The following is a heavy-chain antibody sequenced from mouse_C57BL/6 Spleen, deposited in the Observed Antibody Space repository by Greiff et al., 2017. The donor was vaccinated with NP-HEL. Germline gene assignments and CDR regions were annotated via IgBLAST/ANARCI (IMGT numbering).Heavy chain of an antibody. Sequence: EVELQESGPGLVKPSQSLSLTCSVTGYSITSGYYWNWIRQFPGNKLEWMGYISYDGSNNYNPSLKNRISITRDTSKNQFFLKLNSVTTEDTATYYCARDGSRDYGSDYWYFDVWGTGTTVTVSS. CDR1: GYSITSGYY. CDR3: ARDGSRDYGSDYWYFDV. J-gene: IGHJ1*03. V-gene: IGHV3-6*01. D-gene: IGHD1-1*01. CDR2: ISYDGSN.